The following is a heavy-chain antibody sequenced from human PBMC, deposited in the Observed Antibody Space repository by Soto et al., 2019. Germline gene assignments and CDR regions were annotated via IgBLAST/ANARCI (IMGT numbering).Heavy chain of an antibody. CDR1: GFTFSSYA. V-gene: IGHV3-23*01. D-gene: IGHD2-15*01. CDR2: ISGSGGST. Sequence: GGSLRLSCAASGFTFSSYAMSWVRQAPGKGLEWVSAISGSGGSTYYADSVKGRFTISRDNSKNTLYLQMNSLRAEDTAVYYCATRGVVVVAATFYYYGMEVWGQATTVTVSS. J-gene: IGHJ6*02. CDR3: ATRGVVVVAATFYYYGMEV.